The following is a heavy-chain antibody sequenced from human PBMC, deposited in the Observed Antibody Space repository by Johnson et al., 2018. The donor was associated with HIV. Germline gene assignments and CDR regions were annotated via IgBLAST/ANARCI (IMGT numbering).Heavy chain of an antibody. Sequence: VQPVESGGGLPQPGGSPRLSRSASALTLISNYLSWVRQAPGQGLEWVSVLYSGGSTYYADSVKGRFTISRDNSKNTLYLQMNSLRAEDTAVYYCARERDDSSGYYYHDAFDIWGQGTMVTVSS. J-gene: IGHJ3*02. V-gene: IGHV3-53*01. CDR2: LYSGGST. CDR1: ALTLISNY. D-gene: IGHD3-22*01. CDR3: ARERDDSSGYYYHDAFDI.